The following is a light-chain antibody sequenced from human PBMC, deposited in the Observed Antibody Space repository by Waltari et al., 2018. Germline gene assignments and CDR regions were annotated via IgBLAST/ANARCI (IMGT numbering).Light chain of an antibody. CDR3: SSYTSSGTVI. CDR2: DVS. V-gene: IGLV2-14*03. CDR1: GSDVGSYVY. Sequence: QSALTQPASVHGSPGQSTTIPCTGTGSDVGSYVYVSWYHQHPGKGPKLMIFDVSNRPSGVSNRFSSSKSGNTASLTISGLQAEDEADYYCSSYTSSGTVIFGGGTKLTVL. J-gene: IGLJ2*01.